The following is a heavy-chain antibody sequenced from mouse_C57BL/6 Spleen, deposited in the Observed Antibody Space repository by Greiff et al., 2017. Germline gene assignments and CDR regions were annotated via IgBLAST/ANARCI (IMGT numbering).Heavy chain of an antibody. CDR2: ISSGGDYI. CDR3: TNYDYDPFAY. CDR1: GFTFSSYA. D-gene: IGHD2-4*01. Sequence: DVKLQESGEGLVKPGGSLKLSCAASGFTFSSYAMSWVRQTPEKRLEWVAYISSGGDYIYYADTVKGRFTISRDNARNTLYLQMSSLKSEDTAMYYCTNYDYDPFAYWGQGTLVTVSA. V-gene: IGHV5-9-1*02. J-gene: IGHJ3*01.